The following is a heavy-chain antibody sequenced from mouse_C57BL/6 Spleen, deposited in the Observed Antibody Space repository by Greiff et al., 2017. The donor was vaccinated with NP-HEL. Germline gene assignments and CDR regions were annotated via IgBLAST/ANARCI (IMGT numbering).Heavy chain of an antibody. CDR3: ARPRWLGPDGMDY. D-gene: IGHD3-3*01. J-gene: IGHJ4*01. CDR2: INPSSGYT. Sequence: VQLQQSGAELAKPGASVKLSCKASGYTFTSYWMHWVKQRPGQGLEWIGYINPSSGYTKYNQKFKDKATLTADKSSSTAYMQLSSLTYEDTAVYYCARPRWLGPDGMDYWGQGTSVTVSS. CDR1: GYTFTSYW. V-gene: IGHV1-7*01.